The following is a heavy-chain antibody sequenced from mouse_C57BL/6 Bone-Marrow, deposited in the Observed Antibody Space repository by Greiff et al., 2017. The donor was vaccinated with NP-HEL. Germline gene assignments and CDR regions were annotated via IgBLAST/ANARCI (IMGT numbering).Heavy chain of an antibody. CDR1: GYTFTDYY. J-gene: IGHJ3*01. CDR3: ASTVRFAY. CDR2: INPNNGGT. V-gene: IGHV1-26*01. Sequence: EVQLQQSGPELVKPGASVKISCKASGYTFTDYYMNWVKQSHGKSLEWIGDINPNNGGTSYNQKFKGKATLTVDKSSSPAYMELRSLTSEDSAVYYCASTVRFAYWGQGTLVTVSA.